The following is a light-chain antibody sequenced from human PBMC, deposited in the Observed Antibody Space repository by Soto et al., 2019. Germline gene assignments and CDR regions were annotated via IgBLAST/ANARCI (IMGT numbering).Light chain of an antibody. CDR3: LQYNNYPLI. Sequence: DIQMTQSPSSLSASVGDRVTITCRASLNIGDSLSWFQQKAGKPPTQLIYAASTLQRGVPSRFSGSGSGTEFTLTISSLQPEDFATYYCLQYNNYPLIFGPGTKVDIK. V-gene: IGKV1-17*01. CDR1: LNIGDS. J-gene: IGKJ3*01. CDR2: AAS.